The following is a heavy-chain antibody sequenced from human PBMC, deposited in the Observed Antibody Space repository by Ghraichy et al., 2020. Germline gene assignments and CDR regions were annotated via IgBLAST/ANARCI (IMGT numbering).Heavy chain of an antibody. CDR3: ARGSGGLAAAGIIDY. CDR1: GGSISSGSYY. V-gene: IGHV4-61*02. Sequence: SETLSLTCTVSGGSISSGSYYWSWIRQPAGKGLEWIGRIYTSGSTNYNPSLKSRVTMSVDTSKNQFSLKLSSVTAADTAVYYCARGSGGLAAAGIIDYWGQGTLVTVSS. CDR2: IYTSGST. D-gene: IGHD6-13*01. J-gene: IGHJ4*02.